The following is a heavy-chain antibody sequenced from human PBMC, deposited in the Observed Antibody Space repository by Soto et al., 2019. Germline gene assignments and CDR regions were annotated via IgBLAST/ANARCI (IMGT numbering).Heavy chain of an antibody. Sequence: SETLSLTCAVSGDSISSGHWWSWVRQPPGKGLEWIGEIYHSGITKYNPSLRSRVSISVDKSKNQFSLKLNSVTAADTAVYYWARTDSYLDYWGQGTLVTVSS. CDR2: IYHSGIT. CDR3: ARTDSYLDY. CDR1: GDSISSGHW. J-gene: IGHJ4*02. V-gene: IGHV4-4*02.